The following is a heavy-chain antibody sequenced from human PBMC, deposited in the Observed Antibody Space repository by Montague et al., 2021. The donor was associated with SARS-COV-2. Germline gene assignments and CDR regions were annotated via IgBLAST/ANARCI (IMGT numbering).Heavy chain of an antibody. CDR1: GGSVSSYY. V-gene: IGHV4-59*02. D-gene: IGHD3-3*01. CDR2: IYYSGST. J-gene: IGHJ5*02. CDR3: AGAGGFYDYWSGYSSSAGFFDP. Sequence: SETLSLTCTVSGGSVSSYYWSWIRQSPGKGLQWLGYIYYSGSTDYNPSLKSRVTMSVDTSKNQLSLRLKSVNTADTAVYFCAGAGGFYDYWSGYSSSAGFFDPWGQGILVTVSS.